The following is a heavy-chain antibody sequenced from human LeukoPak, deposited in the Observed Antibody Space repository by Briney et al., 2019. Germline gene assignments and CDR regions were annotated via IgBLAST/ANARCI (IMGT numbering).Heavy chain of an antibody. V-gene: IGHV4-34*01. CDR1: GGSFSGYY. CDR3: ARGHCSTSCPSFDP. CDR2: INHSGST. D-gene: IGHD2-2*01. Sequence: SETLSLTCAVYGGSFSGYYWSWIRQPPGKGLEWIGEINHSGSTNYNPSLKSRVTISVDTSMNQFSLKLSSVTAADTAVYYCARGHCSTSCPSFDPWGQGTLVTVSS. J-gene: IGHJ5*02.